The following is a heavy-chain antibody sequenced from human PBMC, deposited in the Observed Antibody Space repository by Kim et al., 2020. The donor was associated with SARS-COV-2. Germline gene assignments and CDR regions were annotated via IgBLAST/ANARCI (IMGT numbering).Heavy chain of an antibody. CDR3: ARDAMVGELDY. V-gene: IGHV1-3*01. CDR2: NT. Sequence: NTKYSQKFQGRITITRDTSASTAYVELSSLRSEDTAVYFCARDAMVGELDYWGQGSLVTVSS. J-gene: IGHJ4*02. D-gene: IGHD5-18*01.